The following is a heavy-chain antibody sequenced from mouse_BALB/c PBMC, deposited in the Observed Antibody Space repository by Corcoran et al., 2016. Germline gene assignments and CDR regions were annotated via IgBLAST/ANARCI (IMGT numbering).Heavy chain of an antibody. J-gene: IGHJ1*01. D-gene: IGHD2-4*01. CDR2: ISYDGSN. Sequence: DVQLQESGPGLVKPSQSLSLTCSVTGYSITSGYYWNWIRQFPGNKLEWMGYISYDGSNNYNPSLKNRISITRDTSKNQFFLKLNSVTTEDTATYYCARDDYGYWYFDVWGAGTMVTVSS. CDR1: GYSITSGYY. V-gene: IGHV3-6*02. CDR3: ARDDYGYWYFDV.